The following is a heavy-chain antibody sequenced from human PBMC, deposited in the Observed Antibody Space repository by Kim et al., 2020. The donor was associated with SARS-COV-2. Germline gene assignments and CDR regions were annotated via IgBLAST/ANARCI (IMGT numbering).Heavy chain of an antibody. Sequence: ASVKVSCKASGYTFTGYYMHWVRQAPGQGLEWMGWINPNSGGTNYAQKFQGRVTMTRDTSISTAYMELSRLRSDDTAVYYCARSGIDSSSWYDWFDPWGQGTLVTVSS. D-gene: IGHD6-13*01. CDR3: ARSGIDSSSWYDWFDP. V-gene: IGHV1-2*02. J-gene: IGHJ5*02. CDR1: GYTFTGYY. CDR2: INPNSGGT.